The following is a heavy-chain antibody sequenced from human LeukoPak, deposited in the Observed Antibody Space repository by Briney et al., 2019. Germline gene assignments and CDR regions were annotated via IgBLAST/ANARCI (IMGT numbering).Heavy chain of an antibody. CDR2: MKGDGKTQ. J-gene: IGHJ4*02. V-gene: IGHV3-7*01. Sequence: GGSLRLSCTTSGFIFGNYWMTWVRQAPGRCLEWVANMKGDGKTQFYADSVKGRFTTSRDNAKSSLYLQMSNLRADDTAVYYCARDGASFDYWGQGTLVTVSS. CDR1: GFIFGNYW. CDR3: ARDGASFDY.